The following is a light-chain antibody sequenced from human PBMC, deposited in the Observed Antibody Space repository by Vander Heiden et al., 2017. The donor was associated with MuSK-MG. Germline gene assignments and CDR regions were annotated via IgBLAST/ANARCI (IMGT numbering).Light chain of an antibody. Sequence: DIVMTQSPDSLAVSLGERATINCKSSQSVLYSSNNKNYLAWYQQKPRQPPKLLIYWASTRESGVPDRFSGSGSGTDFTLTISSLQAEDVAVYYCQQYDSTPPTFGQGTKLEIK. CDR3: QQYDSTPPT. CDR2: WAS. J-gene: IGKJ2*01. CDR1: QSVLYSSNNKNY. V-gene: IGKV4-1*01.